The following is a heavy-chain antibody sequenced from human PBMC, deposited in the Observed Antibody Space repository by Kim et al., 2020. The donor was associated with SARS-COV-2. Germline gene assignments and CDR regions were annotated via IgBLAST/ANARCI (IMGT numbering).Heavy chain of an antibody. D-gene: IGHD3-3*01. J-gene: IGHJ3*02. CDR3: TRDRPVLRKPNYDFWSGYYSADAFDI. Sequence: GGSLRLSCTASGFTFGDYAMSWVRQAPGKGLEWVGFIRSKAYGGTTEYAASVKGRFTISRDDSKSIAYLQMNSLKTEDTAVYYCTRDRPVLRKPNYDFWSGYYSADAFDIWGQGTMVTVSS. CDR1: GFTFGDYA. CDR2: IRSKAYGGTT. V-gene: IGHV3-49*04.